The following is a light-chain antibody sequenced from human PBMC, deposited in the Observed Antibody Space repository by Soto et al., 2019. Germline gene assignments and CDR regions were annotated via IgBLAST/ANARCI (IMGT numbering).Light chain of an antibody. CDR3: RSYTSSSTPEV. V-gene: IGLV2-14*01. CDR2: DVS. CDR1: SSDVGGYNY. Sequence: QSVLTQPASVSGSPGQSITISCTGTSSDVGGYNYVSWYQQHPGKTPKLMIYDVSNPPSGVSNRFAASKSGNTASLPISGLQAEDEADYYCRSYTSSSTPEVFGGGTKVTVL. J-gene: IGLJ2*01.